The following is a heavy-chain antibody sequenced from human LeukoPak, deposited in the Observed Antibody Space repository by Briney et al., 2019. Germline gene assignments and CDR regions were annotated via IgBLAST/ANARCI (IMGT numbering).Heavy chain of an antibody. D-gene: IGHD6-13*01. CDR3: ARDGKAGGLYFDY. Sequence: GGSLRLSCAASGFTFSSYSMNWVRQAPGRGLEWGASINQDGSEKYYADSVKGRFIMSRDNAKNSLYLQMNSLRVEDTAIYYCARDGKAGGLYFDYWGQGTLVTVSS. CDR2: INQDGSEK. V-gene: IGHV3-7*01. CDR1: GFTFSSYS. J-gene: IGHJ4*02.